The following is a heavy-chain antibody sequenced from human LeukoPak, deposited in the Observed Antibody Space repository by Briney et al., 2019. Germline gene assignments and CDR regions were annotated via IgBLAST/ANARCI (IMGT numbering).Heavy chain of an antibody. CDR1: GFTFSSYS. D-gene: IGHD3-10*01. CDR2: ISSSSSYI. J-gene: IGHJ4*02. V-gene: IGHV3-21*01. Sequence: GGSLRLSCAASGFTFSSYSMNWVRQAPGKGLEWGSSISSSSSYIYYADSVKGRFTISRDNAKNSLYLQMNSLRVEDTAMYYCAKLAKYFYGSETYYFFEHWGQGTPVTASS. CDR3: AKLAKYFYGSETYYFFEH.